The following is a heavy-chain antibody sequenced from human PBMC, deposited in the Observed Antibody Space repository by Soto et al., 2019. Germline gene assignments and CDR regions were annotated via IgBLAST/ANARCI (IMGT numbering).Heavy chain of an antibody. Sequence: SGPTLVNPTQTLTLTCTFSGFSLSTSGMCVSWIRQPPGKALEWLALIDWDDDKYYSTSLKTRLTISKDTSKNQVVLTMTNMDPVDTATYYCARIPSGGVKDSPYYYYYGMDVWGQGTTVTVSS. J-gene: IGHJ6*02. V-gene: IGHV2-70*01. D-gene: IGHD3-16*01. CDR3: ARIPSGGVKDSPYYYYYGMDV. CDR2: IDWDDDK. CDR1: GFSLSTSGMC.